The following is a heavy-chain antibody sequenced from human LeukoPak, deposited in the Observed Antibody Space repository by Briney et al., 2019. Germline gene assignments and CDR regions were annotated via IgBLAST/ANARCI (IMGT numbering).Heavy chain of an antibody. CDR1: GYTFTVYY. CDR3: ARESIAADFDY. Sequence: GASVTVSFTASGYTFTVYYMHWVRQAPGQGLEWMGWINPNSGGTNYAQKFQGRVTMTRDTSISTAYMELSRLRSDDTAVYYCARESIAADFDYWGQGTLVTVSS. CDR2: INPNSGGT. V-gene: IGHV1-2*02. J-gene: IGHJ4*02. D-gene: IGHD6-6*01.